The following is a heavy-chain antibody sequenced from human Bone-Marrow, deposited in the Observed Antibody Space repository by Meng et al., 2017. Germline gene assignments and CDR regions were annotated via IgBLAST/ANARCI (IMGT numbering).Heavy chain of an antibody. CDR2: IKHSGST. J-gene: IGHJ4*02. Sequence: GSLRLSCAVYGGSFSGYYWSWIRQPPGKGLEWIGEIKHSGSTNYNPSLKSRRTITVDTSKNQFPLKLSSVTAADTAVYYCARGRIAAAGRAARTMDYWGQGTLVTVSS. D-gene: IGHD6-13*01. V-gene: IGHV4-34*01. CDR1: GGSFSGYY. CDR3: ARGRIAAAGRAARTMDY.